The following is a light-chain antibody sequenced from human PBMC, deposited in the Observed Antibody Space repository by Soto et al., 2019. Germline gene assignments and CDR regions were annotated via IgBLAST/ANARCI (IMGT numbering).Light chain of an antibody. CDR3: LLLYSGTRRV. CDR1: AGAVTSGHY. CDR2: DTN. J-gene: IGLJ1*01. Sequence: QTVVTQEPSLTVSPGGTVTLTGGSSAGAVTSGHYPYWFQQKPGQAPRTLIYDTNNKHSWTPARFSGSLLGGKAVLTLSGAQPEDDAVYYCLLLYSGTRRVFGPGTKVTVL. V-gene: IGLV7-46*01.